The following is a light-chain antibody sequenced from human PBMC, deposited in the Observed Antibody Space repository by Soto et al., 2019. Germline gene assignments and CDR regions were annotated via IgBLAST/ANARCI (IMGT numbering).Light chain of an antibody. CDR3: HQYYTTPQT. CDR2: WAS. CDR1: QSVLDNSTNKSY. Sequence: VLTQSPSSLAVSLGERATANCRSSQSVLDNSTNKSYLAWYQKKPGHPPKLLVHWASVREAGVPDRFSGGGSGTDFTHYISSLQAEDVAVYYCHQYYTTPQTFGQGTQLEIK. J-gene: IGKJ2*01. V-gene: IGKV4-1*01.